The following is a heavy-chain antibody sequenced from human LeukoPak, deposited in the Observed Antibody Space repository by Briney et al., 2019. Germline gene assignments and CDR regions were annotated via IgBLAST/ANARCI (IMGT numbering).Heavy chain of an antibody. CDR2: IYYSGST. Sequence: GSLRLSCAASGFTFSSYSMNWVRQPPGKGLEWIGYIYYSGSTYYNPSLKSRVTISVDTSKNQFSLKLSSVTAADTAVYYCARDYLLGYCSGGSCSERDYWGQGTLVTVSS. CDR3: ARDYLLGYCSGGSCSERDY. J-gene: IGHJ4*02. CDR1: GFTFSSYS. D-gene: IGHD2-15*01. V-gene: IGHV4-59*12.